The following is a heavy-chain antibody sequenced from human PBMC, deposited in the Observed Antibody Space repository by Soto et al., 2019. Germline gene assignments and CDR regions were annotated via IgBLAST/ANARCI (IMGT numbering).Heavy chain of an antibody. D-gene: IGHD1-1*01. CDR3: ARGRYGDY. J-gene: IGHJ4*02. CDR2: ISAHNGNT. V-gene: IGHV1-18*01. Sequence: QVHLVQSGAEVKKPGASVKVSCKGSGYTFTSYDITWVRQAPGQGLEWMGWISAHNGNTNYAQKLQGRVTVTRDTSTSTAYKELRSLRSDDTAVYYRARGRYGDYWGQGDLVTVSS. CDR1: GYTFTSYD.